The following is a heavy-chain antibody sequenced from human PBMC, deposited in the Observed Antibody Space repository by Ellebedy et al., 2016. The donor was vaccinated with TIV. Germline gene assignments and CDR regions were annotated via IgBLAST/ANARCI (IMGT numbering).Heavy chain of an antibody. Sequence: PGGSLRLSCAASGLTFSSHAMSWVRQAPGKGLEWVSPISVSNIYIYYTDSVKGRFTIARDNANNSLYLQMNSLGAGDTAVYYCARDYYGSGSSYPYCFDSWGQGTLVTVSS. CDR3: ARDYYGSGSSYPYCFDS. D-gene: IGHD3-10*01. J-gene: IGHJ4*02. CDR2: ISVSNIYI. CDR1: GLTFSSHA. V-gene: IGHV3-21*01.